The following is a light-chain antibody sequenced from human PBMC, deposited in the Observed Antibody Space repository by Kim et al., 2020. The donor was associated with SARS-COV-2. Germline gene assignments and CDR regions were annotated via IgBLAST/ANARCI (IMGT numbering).Light chain of an antibody. CDR2: EVN. CDR1: SSDVGSYNL. CDR3: CSSAGSITVI. J-gene: IGLJ2*01. V-gene: IGLV2-23*02. Sequence: QSALTQPASVSGSPGQSITISCTGTSSDVGSYNLVSWYQQHPGKAPKLIIYEVNKRPSGVSNRFSGSKSGNTASLTISGLQAEDEADYYCCSSAGSITVIFGGGTQLTVL.